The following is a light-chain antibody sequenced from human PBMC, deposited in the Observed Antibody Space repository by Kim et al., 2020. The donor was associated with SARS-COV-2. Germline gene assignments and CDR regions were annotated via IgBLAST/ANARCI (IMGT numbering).Light chain of an antibody. CDR1: QNISWY. V-gene: IGKV1-39*01. CDR2: AAS. Sequence: ASVGDRVTITCRASQNISWYLNWYQQKPGKAPNLLISAASTLQSGVPSRFSGSGSGTDFTLTISSLQPEDFATYYCQQSYSLPWMFGQGTKVDIK. CDR3: QQSYSLPWM. J-gene: IGKJ1*01.